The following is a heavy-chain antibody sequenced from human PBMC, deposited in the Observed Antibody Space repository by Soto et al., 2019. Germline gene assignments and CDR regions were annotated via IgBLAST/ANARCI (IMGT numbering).Heavy chain of an antibody. CDR1: GFTFSSYA. V-gene: IGHV3-23*01. Sequence: GGSLRLSCAASGFTFSSYAMSWVRQAPGKGLEWVSAISGSGGSTYYADSVKGRFTISRDNSKNTLYLQMNSLRAEDTAVYYCAIFEVTTEYYFDYCGQTPLLTLSS. D-gene: IGHD4-17*01. J-gene: IGHJ4*02. CDR2: ISGSGGST. CDR3: AIFEVTTEYYFDY.